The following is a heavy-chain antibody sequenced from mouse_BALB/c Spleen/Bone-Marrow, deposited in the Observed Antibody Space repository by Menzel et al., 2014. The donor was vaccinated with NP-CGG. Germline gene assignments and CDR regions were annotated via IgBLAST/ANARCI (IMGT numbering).Heavy chain of an antibody. J-gene: IGHJ4*01. CDR1: GYTFTSYY. Sequence: VQLQQSGAELVKPGASVKLSCKASGYTFTSYYMYWVKQRPGQGLEWIGEINPSNGGTNFNEKFKSKATLTVDKSSSTAYMQLSSLTSEDPAVYYCTRGRRDAMDYWGQGTSVTVSS. CDR2: INPSNGGT. CDR3: TRGRRDAMDY. V-gene: IGHV1S81*02.